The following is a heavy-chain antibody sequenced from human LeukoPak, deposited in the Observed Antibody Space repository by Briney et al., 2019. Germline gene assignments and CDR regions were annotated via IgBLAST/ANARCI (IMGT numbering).Heavy chain of an antibody. Sequence: ASVKVSCKASGYTFRSYGISWVRQAPGQGLEWMGWISVYNGNTNYAQKLQGRVTMTTDTSTSTAYMELSSLRSEDTAVYYCARATSYCGGDCYQLDYWGQGTLVTVSS. CDR2: ISVYNGNT. J-gene: IGHJ4*02. D-gene: IGHD2-21*01. V-gene: IGHV1-18*01. CDR1: GYTFRSYG. CDR3: ARATSYCGGDCYQLDY.